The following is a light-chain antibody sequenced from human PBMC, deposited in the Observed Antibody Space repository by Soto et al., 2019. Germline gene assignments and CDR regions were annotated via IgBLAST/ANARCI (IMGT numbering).Light chain of an antibody. CDR2: GAS. J-gene: IGKJ1*01. Sequence: ETVMTQSPATLSVSPGGRATLSCRASQSISDTLAWYQQKPGQAPRLLIHGASTRATGFPARFSGSGSGTDFTLTISSLQSEDFAIYYCQQYNNWPWTFGQGTKVEI. CDR1: QSISDT. V-gene: IGKV3-15*01. CDR3: QQYNNWPWT.